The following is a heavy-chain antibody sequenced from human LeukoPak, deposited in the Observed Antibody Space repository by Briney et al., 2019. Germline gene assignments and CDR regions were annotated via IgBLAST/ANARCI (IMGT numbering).Heavy chain of an antibody. J-gene: IGHJ4*02. CDR1: GFTFSSYA. D-gene: IGHD3-10*01. CDR3: AKGGDTYYYGSGAYFDY. Sequence: GGSLRLSCAASGFTFSSYAMSWVRQAPGKGLEWVSAISGSGGSTYYADSVKGRFTISRDNSKNTLYLQMNSLRAEDTAVYYCAKGGDTYYYGSGAYFDYWGQGTLVTVS. CDR2: ISGSGGST. V-gene: IGHV3-23*01.